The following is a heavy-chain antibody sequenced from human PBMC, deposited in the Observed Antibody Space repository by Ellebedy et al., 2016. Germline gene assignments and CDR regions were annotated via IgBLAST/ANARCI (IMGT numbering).Heavy chain of an antibody. Sequence: GESLKISCAASGFTFSSYWIHWVRQAPGKGLVWVSRINRDGSGTNYADSVKGRFTISRDNAKSMVYLQMNSLRAEGTAVYYCARGGLDGFYLDYWGQGTLVTVSS. CDR3: ARGGLDGFYLDY. CDR1: GFTFSSYW. J-gene: IGHJ4*02. V-gene: IGHV3-74*01. CDR2: INRDGSGT.